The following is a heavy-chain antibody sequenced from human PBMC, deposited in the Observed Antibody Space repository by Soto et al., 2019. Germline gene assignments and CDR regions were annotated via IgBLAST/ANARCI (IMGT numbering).Heavy chain of an antibody. CDR3: AKKLPGSVMSCPHY. D-gene: IGHD4-4*01. CDR1: GFAFSTYG. J-gene: IGHJ4*02. CDR2: TSSDGSIK. V-gene: IGHV3-30*18. Sequence: QVQLVESGGGVVQPGRSLRLSCAASGFAFSTYGMHWVRQAPGKGLEWVAVTSSDGSIKNYADSVKGRFTISRDNSKNTLYLQIDSLRAEDTALYYCAKKLPGSVMSCPHYWGQGTLVTVSS.